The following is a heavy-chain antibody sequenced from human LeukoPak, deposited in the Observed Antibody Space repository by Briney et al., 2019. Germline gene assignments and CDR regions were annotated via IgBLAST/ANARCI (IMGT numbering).Heavy chain of an antibody. D-gene: IGHD3-22*01. CDR2: ISYDGSNK. J-gene: IGHJ4*02. V-gene: IGHV3-30*04. CDR3: ARDGDYYDSSGYLYYFDY. CDR1: GFTFSSYA. Sequence: GRSLRLSCAASGFTFSSYAMHWVRLAPGKGLEWVAVISYDGSNKYYADSVKGRFTISRDNSKNTLYLQMNSLRAEDTAVYYCARDGDYYDSSGYLYYFDYWGQGTLVTVSS.